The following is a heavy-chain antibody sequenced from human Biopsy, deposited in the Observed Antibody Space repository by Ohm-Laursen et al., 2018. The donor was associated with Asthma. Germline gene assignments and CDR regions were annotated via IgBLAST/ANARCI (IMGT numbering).Heavy chain of an antibody. CDR3: ARLTGNFRIDY. CDR2: IHYSGST. Sequence: SETLSLTCSVAGGSISISGFYWGWIRQPPGKGLEWIGNIHYSGSTYFNPSLKSRFTIFVDTSKNQFSLKVDSVTAADTAVYYCARLTGNFRIDYWGQGTLVTVSS. V-gene: IGHV4-39*01. D-gene: IGHD4-23*01. CDR1: GGSISISGFY. J-gene: IGHJ4*02.